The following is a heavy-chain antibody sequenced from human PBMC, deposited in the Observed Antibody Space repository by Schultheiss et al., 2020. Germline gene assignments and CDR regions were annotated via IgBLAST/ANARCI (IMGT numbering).Heavy chain of an antibody. CDR2: IYYSGST. CDR3: ERLRRETGYSPADY. D-gene: IGHD3-9*01. Sequence: SETLSLTCTVSGGSISSSNYYWGWIRQPPGKGLEWIGSIYYSGSTYYNPSLKSRVTISVDTSKNQFSLKLSSVTAADTAVYYCERLRRETGYSPADYWGLGTLVTVYS. V-gene: IGHV4-39*01. CDR1: GGSISSSNYY. J-gene: IGHJ4*02.